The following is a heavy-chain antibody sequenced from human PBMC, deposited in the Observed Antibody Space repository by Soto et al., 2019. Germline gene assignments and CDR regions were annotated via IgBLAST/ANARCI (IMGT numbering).Heavy chain of an antibody. Sequence: GGSLRLSCAASGFSFSSYAMSWVRQAPVRGLEWVSSISDTGDATEYADSVKGRFTVSRDNSKDTLFLQVNSLRAEDTATYYCATSAWQSLSPLLFNFWGQGSLVTVSS. CDR2: ISDTGDAT. CDR3: ATSAWQSLSPLLFNF. J-gene: IGHJ4*02. D-gene: IGHD1-26*01. CDR1: GFSFSSYA. V-gene: IGHV3-23*01.